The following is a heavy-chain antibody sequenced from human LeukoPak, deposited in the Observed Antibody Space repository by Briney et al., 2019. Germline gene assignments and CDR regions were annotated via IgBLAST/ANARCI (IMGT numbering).Heavy chain of an antibody. CDR2: IIPIFGTA. Sequence: SVKVSCKASGGTFSSYAISWVRQAPGQGLEWMGRIIPIFGTANYAQKFQGRVTITTDESTSTAYMELSSLRSEDTAVYYCARDQCSGGSCYPYYFDYWGQGTLVTVSS. CDR3: ARDQCSGGSCYPYYFDY. V-gene: IGHV1-69*05. CDR1: GGTFSSYA. J-gene: IGHJ4*02. D-gene: IGHD2-15*01.